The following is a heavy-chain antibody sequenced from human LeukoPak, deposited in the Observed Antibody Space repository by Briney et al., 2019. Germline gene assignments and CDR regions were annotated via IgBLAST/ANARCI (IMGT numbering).Heavy chain of an antibody. Sequence: SETLSLTCAVYGGSFSGYYWSWLRQPPGKGLEWIGEINHSGSTNYNPPLKSRVTISVDTSKNQFSLKLSSVTAADTAVYYCARGRYSSSEIDYWGQGTLVTVSS. D-gene: IGHD6-13*01. J-gene: IGHJ4*02. CDR1: GGSFSGYY. V-gene: IGHV4-34*01. CDR2: INHSGST. CDR3: ARGRYSSSEIDY.